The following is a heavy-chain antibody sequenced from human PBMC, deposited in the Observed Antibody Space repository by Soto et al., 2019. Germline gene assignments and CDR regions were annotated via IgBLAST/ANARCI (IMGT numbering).Heavy chain of an antibody. J-gene: IGHJ5*02. CDR1: GGTFSSYA. CDR2: IIPIFGTA. V-gene: IGHV1-69*13. CDR3: ARDGPEGVVVPAALGSVFDP. D-gene: IGHD2-2*01. Sequence: SVKVSCKASGGTFSSYAISWVRQAPGQGLEWMGGIIPIFGTANYAQKFQGRVTITADESTSTAYMELSSLRSEDTAVYYCARDGPEGVVVPAALGSVFDPWGQGTLVTVSS.